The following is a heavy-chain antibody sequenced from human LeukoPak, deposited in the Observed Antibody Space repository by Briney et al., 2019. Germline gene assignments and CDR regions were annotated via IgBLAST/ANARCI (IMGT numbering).Heavy chain of an antibody. Sequence: SETLSLTCTVSGGSISSYYWSWIRQPPGKGLEWIGYIYHSGSTYYNPSLKSRVTISVDRSKNQFSLKLSSVTAADMAVYYCARADYRGAFDIWGQGTMATVSS. V-gene: IGHV4-59*12. CDR1: GGSISSYY. J-gene: IGHJ3*02. D-gene: IGHD4-11*01. CDR3: ARADYRGAFDI. CDR2: IYHSGST.